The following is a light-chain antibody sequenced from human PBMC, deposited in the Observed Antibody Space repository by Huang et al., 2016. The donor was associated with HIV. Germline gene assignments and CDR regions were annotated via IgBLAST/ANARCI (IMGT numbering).Light chain of an antibody. CDR3: QQSYTTPRVT. V-gene: IGKV1-39*01. Sequence: DIRLTQSPSSLSASVGDRVTITCRASQDISTSLNWFQQKPGKAPKLLIFAASTLQSGVPSRFIGSGSGTDFTLTITGLQPEDFATYSYQQSYTTPRVTFGPGTKVDV. CDR1: QDISTS. CDR2: AAS. J-gene: IGKJ3*01.